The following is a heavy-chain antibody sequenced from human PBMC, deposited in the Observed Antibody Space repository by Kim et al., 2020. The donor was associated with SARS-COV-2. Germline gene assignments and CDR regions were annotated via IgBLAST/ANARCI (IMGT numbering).Heavy chain of an antibody. D-gene: IGHD6-13*01. V-gene: IGHV3-66*01. CDR1: GFTVSSNY. CDR2: IYSCDKT. J-gene: IGHJ4*02. Sequence: GGSLRLSCAASGFTVSSNYMSWLRQAPGKGLVWLSVIYSCDKTHYVESVKGRLTISRDNSTNTLYLQMSSLRVEDTAVYYCATNLAASGVVWGQGSLDTV. CDR3: ATNLAASGVV.